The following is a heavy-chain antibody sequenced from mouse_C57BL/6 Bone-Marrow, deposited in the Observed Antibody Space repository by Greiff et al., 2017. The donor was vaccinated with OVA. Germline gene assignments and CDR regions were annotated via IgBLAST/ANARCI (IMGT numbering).Heavy chain of an antibody. CDR1: GYTFTYHI. D-gene: IGHD1-1*01. Sequence: SGAELASPGASVTLSCKASGYTFTYHIMNWVKKRPGQGLEWIGRIYPVSGETNYNQKFMGKATFSVDRSSSTVYMVLNSLTSEDPAVYYCGITTVVDYYAMDYWGQGTSVTVSS. CDR2: IYPVSGET. J-gene: IGHJ4*01. CDR3: GITTVVDYYAMDY. V-gene: IGHV1-11*01.